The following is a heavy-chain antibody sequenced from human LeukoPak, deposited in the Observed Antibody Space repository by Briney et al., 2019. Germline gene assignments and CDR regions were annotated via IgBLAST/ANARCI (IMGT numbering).Heavy chain of an antibody. CDR1: GYTFPGYY. Sequence: GASVKVSCKASGYTFPGYYMHWVRQAPGQGLEWMGWINPNSGGTNYAQKFQGRVTMTRDTSISTAYMELSRLRSDDTAVYYCARDNRRIPSNWFDPWGQGTLVTVSS. CDR2: INPNSGGT. CDR3: ARDNRRIPSNWFDP. J-gene: IGHJ5*02. V-gene: IGHV1-2*02. D-gene: IGHD5-18*01.